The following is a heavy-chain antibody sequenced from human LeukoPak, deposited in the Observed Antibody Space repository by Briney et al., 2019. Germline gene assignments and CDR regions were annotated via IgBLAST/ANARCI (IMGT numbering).Heavy chain of an antibody. CDR2: ISSSSSSYI. D-gene: IGHD3-16*02. CDR3: ARDENMITFGGVISDAFDI. Sequence: KPGGSLRLSCAASGFTFCSYSMNWVRQAPGKGVEWVSSISSSSSSYIYYADSVKGRFTISRDNAKNSLYLQMNSLRAEDTAVYYCARDENMITFGGVISDAFDIWGQGTMVTVSA. V-gene: IGHV3-21*01. J-gene: IGHJ3*02. CDR1: GFTFCSYS.